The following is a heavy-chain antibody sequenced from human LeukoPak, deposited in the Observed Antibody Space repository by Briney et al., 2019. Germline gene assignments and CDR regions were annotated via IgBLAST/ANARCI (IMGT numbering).Heavy chain of an antibody. V-gene: IGHV1-18*01. D-gene: IGHD3-10*01. Sequence: GASVKVSCKASGGTFRSYAISWVRQAPGQGLEWMGWISVYNGNTNYAQKFQGRVTKTTDTSTNTTYMELRSLISDDTAVYYCARGPHYYGSGSYYPFDYWGQGTLVTVSA. CDR2: ISVYNGNT. J-gene: IGHJ4*02. CDR1: GGTFRSYA. CDR3: ARGPHYYGSGSYYPFDY.